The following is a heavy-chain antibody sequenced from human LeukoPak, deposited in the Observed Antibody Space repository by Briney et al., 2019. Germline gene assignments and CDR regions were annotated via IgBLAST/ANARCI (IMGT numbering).Heavy chain of an antibody. CDR2: MNPNSGNT. CDR1: GGTFTSYD. D-gene: IGHD2-21*02. V-gene: IGHV1-8*01. CDR3: ARPLAYCGGDCYSF. J-gene: IGHJ4*02. Sequence: ASVKVSCKASGGTFTSYDINWVRQATGQGLEWMGWMNPNSGNTGYAQKFQGRVTMTRNTSISTAYMELSSLRSEDTAVYYCARPLAYCGGDCYSFWGQGTLVTVSS.